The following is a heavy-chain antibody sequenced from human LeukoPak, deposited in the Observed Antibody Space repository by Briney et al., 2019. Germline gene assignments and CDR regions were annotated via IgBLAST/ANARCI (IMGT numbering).Heavy chain of an antibody. V-gene: IGHV4-39*01. J-gene: IGHJ6*03. Sequence: SETLSFTCTVSGGSIRSYYWGWIRQPPGKGLEWIGSIYYSGSTYYNPSLKSRVTISVDTSKNQFSLKLSSVTAADTAVYYCATQTIVVVPAAHMDVWGKGTTVTISS. CDR3: ATQTIVVVPAAHMDV. D-gene: IGHD2-2*01. CDR2: IYYSGST. CDR1: GGSIRSYY.